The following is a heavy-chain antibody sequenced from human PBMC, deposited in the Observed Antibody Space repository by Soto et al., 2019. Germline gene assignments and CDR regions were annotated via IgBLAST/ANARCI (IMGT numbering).Heavy chain of an antibody. CDR3: AKDGSEKWLEHRDY. V-gene: IGHV3-23*01. Sequence: WGSLRLSCAASGFTFTRYMTWVRQAPGKGLEWVSAISGICAGTYYADSVKGRFTISRDNSKNTLYLQMNSLRAEDPAVYYCAKDGSEKWLEHRDYWGKGDMVIVSP. CDR2: ISGICAGT. CDR1: GFTFTRY. D-gene: IGHD6-19*01. J-gene: IGHJ4*02.